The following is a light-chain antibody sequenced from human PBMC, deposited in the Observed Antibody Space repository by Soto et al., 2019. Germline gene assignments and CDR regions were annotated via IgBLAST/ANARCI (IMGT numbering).Light chain of an antibody. Sequence: EVGMTQSPATLSVSPGERVTLSCRASQDISNNLAWYQQKPGQAPRLLIYGASTWATGLPARFSGSGTGTEFTLTISSLQSEDFAVYYCQQYNNWPSLTFGGGTKVDIK. V-gene: IGKV3-15*01. J-gene: IGKJ4*01. CDR1: QDISNN. CDR3: QQYNNWPSLT. CDR2: GAS.